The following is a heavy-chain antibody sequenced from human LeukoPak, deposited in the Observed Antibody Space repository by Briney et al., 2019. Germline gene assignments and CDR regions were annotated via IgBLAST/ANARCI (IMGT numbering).Heavy chain of an antibody. D-gene: IGHD6-6*01. CDR3: ARDPWAEYRSSSGRDKYHYGMDV. CDR2: ISSSSSGI. Sequence: GGSLRLSCEASGFSFRSYCMNWVRQAPGKGLEWVSSISSSSSGIYYEDSVKGRFTISRDNGKNTLYLHMSSLRADDTAVYFCARDPWAEYRSSSGRDKYHYGMDVWGQGTTVTVSS. J-gene: IGHJ6*02. V-gene: IGHV3-21*01. CDR1: GFSFRSYC.